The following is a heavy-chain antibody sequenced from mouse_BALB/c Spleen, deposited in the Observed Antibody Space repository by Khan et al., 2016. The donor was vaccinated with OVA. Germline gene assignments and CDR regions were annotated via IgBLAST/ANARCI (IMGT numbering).Heavy chain of an antibody. CDR1: GYTFTNYG. J-gene: IGHJ1*01. Sequence: QIQLVQSGPELKKPGETVKISCKASGYTFTNYGVNWVKQTPGQGLKWMGWINTYTGEPTYADDFKGRFVFSLDTSASTAYLQINNLKNEDTASSFVARKNYSDDRYFDVWGAGTTVTVSS. V-gene: IGHV9-3-1*01. CDR3: ARKNYSDDRYFDV. CDR2: INTYTGEP. D-gene: IGHD2-12*01.